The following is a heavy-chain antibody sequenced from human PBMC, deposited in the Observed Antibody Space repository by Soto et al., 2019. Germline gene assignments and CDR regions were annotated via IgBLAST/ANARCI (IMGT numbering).Heavy chain of an antibody. J-gene: IGHJ4*02. D-gene: IGHD6-6*01. V-gene: IGHV3-30*03. Sequence: QVPLVESGGGVVQPGRSLRLSCAASGFTFSSYGMHWVRQAPGKGLEWVAVISYDGSNKYYADSVKGRFTISRDNSKNTLYLQMNSLRAEDTAVYYCSKRSSYYFDYWGQGTLVTVSS. CDR2: ISYDGSNK. CDR3: SKRSSYYFDY. CDR1: GFTFSSYG.